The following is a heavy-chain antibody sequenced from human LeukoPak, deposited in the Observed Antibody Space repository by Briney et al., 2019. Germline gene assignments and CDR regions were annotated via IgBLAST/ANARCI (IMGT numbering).Heavy chain of an antibody. CDR3: ARVVPDYYDSSAYYYYYYMDV. V-gene: IGHV1-18*01. CDR1: GYTFTSYG. D-gene: IGHD3-22*01. CDR2: ISAYNGNT. J-gene: IGHJ6*03. Sequence: ASVKVSCKASGYTFTSYGISWVRQAPGQGLELRGWISAYNGNTNYAQKLQGRVTMTRDTSISTAYMELSRLRSDDTAVYYCARVVPDYYDSSAYYYYYYMDVWGKGTTVTVSS.